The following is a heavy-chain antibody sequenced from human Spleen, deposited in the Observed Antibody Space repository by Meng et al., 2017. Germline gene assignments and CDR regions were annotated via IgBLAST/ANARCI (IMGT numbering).Heavy chain of an antibody. CDR1: GGSISSGRYY. J-gene: IGHJ5*02. CDR3: ARDLWELRYKAPFDP. CDR2: VYYSGIT. D-gene: IGHD3-16*01. Sequence: QVQESGPGLVKPSETLSLSCAVSGGSISSGRYYWNWIRQPPGKGLEWIGSVYYSGITYYNPSLESRVTISVDTSKNQFSLKLSSVTAADTAVYYCARDLWELRYKAPFDPWGQGILVTVSS. V-gene: IGHV4-39*07.